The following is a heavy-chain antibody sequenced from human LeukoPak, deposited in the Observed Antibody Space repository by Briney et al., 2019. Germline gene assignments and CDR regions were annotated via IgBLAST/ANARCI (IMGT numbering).Heavy chain of an antibody. CDR2: ISGSGGRT. Sequence: SGGSLRLSCGTSGFTFSSYAMSWVRQAPGKGLEWVSSISGSGGRTYCADSVKGRFTISRDSSKNTLYLQMNSLRADDTAVYYCAKGWSSSRVLFDYWGQGTLVTVSS. J-gene: IGHJ4*02. CDR3: AKGWSSSRVLFDY. CDR1: GFTFSSYA. V-gene: IGHV3-23*01. D-gene: IGHD6-13*01.